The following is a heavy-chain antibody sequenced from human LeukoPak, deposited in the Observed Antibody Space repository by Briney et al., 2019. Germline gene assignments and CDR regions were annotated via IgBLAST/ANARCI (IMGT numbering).Heavy chain of an antibody. CDR1: GYTLTELS. CDR3: ARDPKVYSSSPRARNYYYMDV. V-gene: IGHV1-24*01. D-gene: IGHD6-13*01. J-gene: IGHJ6*03. CDR2: FDPEDGET. Sequence: GASVKVSCKVSGYTLTELSMHWVRQAPGKGLEWMGGFDPEDGETIYAQKFQGRVTMTEDTSTDTAYMELSSLRSDDTAVYYCARDPKVYSSSPRARNYYYMDVWGKGATVTVSS.